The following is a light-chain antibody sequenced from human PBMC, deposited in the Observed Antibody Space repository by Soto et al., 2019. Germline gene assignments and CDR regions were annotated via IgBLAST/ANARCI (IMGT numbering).Light chain of an antibody. V-gene: IGKV3-20*01. CDR3: QQYGSAPVT. J-gene: IGKJ4*01. Sequence: EIVLTQSPDTLSLSPGERATLSCRASQSVSRNSLAWYQQKRGQAPRLLIYDISNRATGIPDRFSGGWSGTDFTLTISRLEPEDFVVYYCQQYGSAPVTFGGGTKVEIK. CDR1: QSVSRNS. CDR2: DIS.